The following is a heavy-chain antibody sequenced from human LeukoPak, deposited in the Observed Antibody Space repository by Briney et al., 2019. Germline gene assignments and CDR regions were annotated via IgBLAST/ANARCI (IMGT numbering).Heavy chain of an antibody. J-gene: IGHJ6*02. Sequence: PSETLSLTCTVSGGSISSYYWSWIRQPPGKGLEWIGYIYYSGSTNYNPSLKSRVTISVDTSKNQFSLKLSSVTAADTAVYYCARDKYSYEAGPYYYYGMDVWGQGTTVTVSS. CDR3: ARDKYSYEAGPYYYYGMDV. CDR1: GGSISSYY. CDR2: IYYSGST. V-gene: IGHV4-59*01. D-gene: IGHD5-18*01.